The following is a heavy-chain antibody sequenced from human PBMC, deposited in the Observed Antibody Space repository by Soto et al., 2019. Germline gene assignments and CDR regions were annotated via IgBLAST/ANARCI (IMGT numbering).Heavy chain of an antibody. CDR2: INAGNGNT. J-gene: IGHJ6*02. CDR3: ARDRPPPLWFGELLERSDGMDV. V-gene: IGHV1-3*01. D-gene: IGHD3-10*01. CDR1: GNTFTSYA. Sequence: ASVKVSCKASGNTFTSYAMHWVRQAPGQRLEWMGWINAGNGNTKYSQKFQGRVTITRDTSASTAYMELSSLRSEDTAVYYCARDRPPPLWFGELLERSDGMDVWGQGTTVTVSS.